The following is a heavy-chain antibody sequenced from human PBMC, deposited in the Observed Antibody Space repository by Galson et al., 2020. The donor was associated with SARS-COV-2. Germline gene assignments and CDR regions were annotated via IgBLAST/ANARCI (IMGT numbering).Heavy chain of an antibody. V-gene: IGHV4-30-2*01. Sequence: SETLSLTCAVSGTSIRSGSYSWTWIRQPPGKGLEWIGYISHRGGTYYNPSLKSRVTISGDRSKNQFSLRLSSVTAADTAVYYCARLHYGEYAPEAFDIWGPGTRVTVAS. D-gene: IGHD4-17*01. CDR1: GTSIRSGSYS. CDR3: ARLHYGEYAPEAFDI. J-gene: IGHJ3*02. CDR2: ISHRGGT.